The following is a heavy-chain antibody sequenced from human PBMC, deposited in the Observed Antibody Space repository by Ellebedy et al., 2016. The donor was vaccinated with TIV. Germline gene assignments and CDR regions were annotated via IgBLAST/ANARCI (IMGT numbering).Heavy chain of an antibody. Sequence: SLKISXAASGFTFDDYAMHWVRQAPGKGLEWVSGISWNSGSIDYADSVKGRFTISRDNAKNSLYLQMNSLRAEDTAFYCCVQAGGFLSGWYNYWGQGALVAVSS. J-gene: IGHJ4*02. D-gene: IGHD6-19*01. CDR3: VQAGGFLSGWYNY. CDR1: GFTFDDYA. CDR2: ISWNSGSI. V-gene: IGHV3-9*01.